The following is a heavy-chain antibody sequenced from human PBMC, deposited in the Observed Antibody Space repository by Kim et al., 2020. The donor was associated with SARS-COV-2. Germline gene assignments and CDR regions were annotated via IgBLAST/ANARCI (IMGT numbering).Heavy chain of an antibody. J-gene: IGHJ6*02. CDR2: ISSSGYTI. CDR1: GFTFSSYE. CDR3: ARDYELVALGTVVHYGMDV. D-gene: IGHD1-26*01. V-gene: IGHV3-48*03. Sequence: GGSLRLSCAASGFTFSSYEMNWVRQAPGKGLEWVSYISSSGYTIYYADSVKGRFTISRDNAKNSLYLQMNSLRAEDTAVYYCARDYELVALGTVVHYGMDVWGQGTTVTVSS.